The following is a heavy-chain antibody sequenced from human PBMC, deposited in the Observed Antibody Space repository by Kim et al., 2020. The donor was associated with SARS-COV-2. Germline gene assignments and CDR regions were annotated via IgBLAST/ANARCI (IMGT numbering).Heavy chain of an antibody. CDR3: ARGQPLDY. CDR1: GGSIRSGGKF. D-gene: IGHD2-2*01. CDR2: ISYSGNS. J-gene: IGHJ4*02. Sequence: SETLSPTCSVSGGSIRSGGKFWTWIRQHPAKGLEWIGYISYSGNSHYSPSLRSRVSISLQTSENQFSLELTSVTAADTAVYYCARGQPLDYWGQGILVTV. V-gene: IGHV4-31*03.